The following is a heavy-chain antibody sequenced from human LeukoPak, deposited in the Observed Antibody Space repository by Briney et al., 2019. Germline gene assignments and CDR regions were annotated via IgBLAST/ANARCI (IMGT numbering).Heavy chain of an antibody. CDR1: GFTFSSYG. J-gene: IGHJ3*02. CDR2: IRCDGSNK. V-gene: IGHV3-30*02. D-gene: IGHD2-2*03. Sequence: GGSLRLSCAASGFTFSSYGMHWVRQAPGKGLEWVAFIRCDGSNKYYADSVKGRLNISRDNSKNTLYLQMNSLRAEDTAVYYCATLDIVVVPAARNAFDIWGQGTMVTVSS. CDR3: ATLDIVVVPAARNAFDI.